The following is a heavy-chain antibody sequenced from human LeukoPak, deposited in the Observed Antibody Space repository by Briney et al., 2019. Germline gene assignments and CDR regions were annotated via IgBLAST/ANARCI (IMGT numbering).Heavy chain of an antibody. D-gene: IGHD3-9*01. CDR1: GFTFSNAW. Sequence: GGSLRLSCAASGFTFSNAWMSWVRQAPGKGLEWVGRIKSKTDGGTTDYAAPVKGRFTISRDDSKNTLYLQMNSLKTEDTAVYYCTTKKSGYDILTGYYELDYWGQGTLVTVSS. V-gene: IGHV3-15*01. J-gene: IGHJ4*02. CDR3: TTKKSGYDILTGYYELDY. CDR2: IKSKTDGGTT.